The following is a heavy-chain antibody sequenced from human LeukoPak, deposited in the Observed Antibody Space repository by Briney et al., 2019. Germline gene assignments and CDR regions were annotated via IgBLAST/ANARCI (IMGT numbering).Heavy chain of an antibody. Sequence: SETLSLTCTVSAGSISNYYWSWIRQPPGKGLEWIGYIYYSGTTNYNPSLKSRVTISVDTSKNQFSLKLSSVTAADTAVYYCARRLYYDISTGYFDYWGRGTLVTVSS. J-gene: IGHJ4*02. CDR3: ARRLYYDISTGYFDY. CDR2: IYYSGTT. D-gene: IGHD3-9*01. CDR1: AGSISNYY. V-gene: IGHV4-59*08.